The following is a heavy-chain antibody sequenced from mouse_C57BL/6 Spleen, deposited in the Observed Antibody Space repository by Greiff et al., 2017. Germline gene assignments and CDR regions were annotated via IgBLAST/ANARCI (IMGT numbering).Heavy chain of an antibody. D-gene: IGHD4-1*01. CDR1: GYAFTNYL. V-gene: IGHV1-54*01. Sequence: VQLQQSGAELVRPGTSVKVSCKASGYAFTNYLIEWVKQRPGQGLEWIGVINPGSGGTNYNEKFKGKATLTADKSSSTAYMQRSSLTSEDSAVYFCARRADWDNLDYWGQGTTLTVSS. CDR2: INPGSGGT. CDR3: ARRADWDNLDY. J-gene: IGHJ2*01.